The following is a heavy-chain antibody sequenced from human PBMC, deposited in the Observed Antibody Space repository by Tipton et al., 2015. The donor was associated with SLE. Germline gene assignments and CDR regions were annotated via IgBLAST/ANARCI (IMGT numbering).Heavy chain of an antibody. Sequence: TLSLTCAVHGRSFSGYYWSWIRQPPGKGLEWIGEINHSGSTNYNPSLKSRVTISVDTSKNQLSLKLNSVTAADTAVYYCARGPRGSSRSDFYHGMDVWGQGTTVTVSS. CDR3: ARGPRGSSRSDFYHGMDV. D-gene: IGHD3-16*01. CDR2: INHSGST. CDR1: GRSFSGYY. J-gene: IGHJ6*02. V-gene: IGHV4-34*01.